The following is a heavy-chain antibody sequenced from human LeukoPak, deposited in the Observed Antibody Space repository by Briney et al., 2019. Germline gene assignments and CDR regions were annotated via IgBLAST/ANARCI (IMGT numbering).Heavy chain of an antibody. CDR3: ARVESGGTNYYYYYMDV. D-gene: IGHD1/OR15-1a*01. CDR1: GGSISSYY. V-gene: IGHV4-59*01. CDR2: IYYSGST. J-gene: IGHJ6*03. Sequence: PSETLSLTCTVSGGSISSYYWSWIRQPPGKGLEWIGYIYYSGSTNYNPSLKSRVTISVDTSKNQFSLKLSSVTAADTAVYYCARVESGGTNYYYYYMDVWGKGTTVTVSS.